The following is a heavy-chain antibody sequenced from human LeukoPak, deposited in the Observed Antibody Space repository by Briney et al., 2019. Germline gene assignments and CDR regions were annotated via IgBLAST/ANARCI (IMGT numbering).Heavy chain of an antibody. CDR1: GSTFSSYG. Sequence: PGGSLRLSCAASGSTFSSYGMHWVRQAPGKGLEGMAVISYDGSNKYYADSVKGRFTISRDNSKNTLYLQMNSLRAEDTAVYYCANSGYDFLSDSGHYGMDVWGQGTTVTVSS. V-gene: IGHV3-30*18. J-gene: IGHJ6*02. CDR3: ANSGYDFLSDSGHYGMDV. D-gene: IGHD3-3*01. CDR2: ISYDGSNK.